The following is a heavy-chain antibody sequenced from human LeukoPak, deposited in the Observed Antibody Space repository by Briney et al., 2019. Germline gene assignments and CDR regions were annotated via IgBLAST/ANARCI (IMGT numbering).Heavy chain of an antibody. CDR2: IYYSGST. V-gene: IGHV4-39*06. CDR3: ARVGRGGSYRWFDP. D-gene: IGHD3-16*02. J-gene: IGHJ5*02. Sequence: SETLSLTCTVSGGSISSSSYYWGWIRQPPGKGLEWIGSIYYSGSTYYNPSLKSRVTISVDTSKNQFPLKLSSVTAADTAVYYCARVGRGGSYRWFDPWGQGTLVTVSS. CDR1: GGSISSSSYY.